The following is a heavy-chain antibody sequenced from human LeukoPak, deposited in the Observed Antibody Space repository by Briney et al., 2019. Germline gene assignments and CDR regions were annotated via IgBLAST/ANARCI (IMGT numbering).Heavy chain of an antibody. D-gene: IGHD6-6*01. CDR1: GGSFSGYY. Sequence: PLETLSLTCAVYGGSFSGYYWSWIRQPPGKGLEWIGEINHSESTNYNPSLKSRVTISVDTSKNQFSLKLSSVTAADTAVYYCARGKGERTRSSPYYFDYWGQGTLVTVSS. CDR3: ARGKGERTRSSPYYFDY. V-gene: IGHV4-34*01. CDR2: INHSEST. J-gene: IGHJ4*02.